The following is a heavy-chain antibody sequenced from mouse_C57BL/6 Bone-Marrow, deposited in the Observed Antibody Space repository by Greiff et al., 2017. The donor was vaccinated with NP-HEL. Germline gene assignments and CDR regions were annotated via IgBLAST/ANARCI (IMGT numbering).Heavy chain of an antibody. Sequence: EVKLMESGAELVRPGSSVKMSCKTSGYTFTSYGINWVKQRPGQGLEWIGYIYIGNGYTEYNEKFKGKATLTSDTSSSTAYMQLSSLTSEDSAIYFCASSGGSSYDWYFDVWGTGTTVTVSS. CDR2: IYIGNGYT. CDR1: GYTFTSYG. CDR3: ASSGGSSYDWYFDV. V-gene: IGHV1-58*01. J-gene: IGHJ1*03. D-gene: IGHD1-1*01.